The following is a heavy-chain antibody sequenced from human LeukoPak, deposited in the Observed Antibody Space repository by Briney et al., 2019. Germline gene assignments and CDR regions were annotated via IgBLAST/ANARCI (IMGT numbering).Heavy chain of an antibody. CDR3: ARPRRLLHNWFDP. CDR2: INHSGST. D-gene: IGHD3-22*01. V-gene: IGHV4-34*01. CDR1: GFTVSSNY. J-gene: IGHJ5*02. Sequence: AGGSLRLSCAASGFTVSSNYMSWVRQAPGKGLEWIGEINHSGSTNYNPSLKSRVTISVDTSKNQFSLKLSSVTAADTAVYYCARPRRLLHNWFDPWGQGTLVTVSS.